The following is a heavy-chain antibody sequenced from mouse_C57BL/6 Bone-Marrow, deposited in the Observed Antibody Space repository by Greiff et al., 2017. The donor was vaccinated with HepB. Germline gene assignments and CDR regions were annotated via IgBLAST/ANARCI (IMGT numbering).Heavy chain of an antibody. CDR1: GFTFSSYA. CDR3: TRVMITKYYFDY. CDR2: ISSGGDYI. D-gene: IGHD2-4*01. Sequence: DVMLVESGEGLVKPGGSLKLSCAASGFTFSSYAMSWVRQTPEKRLEWVAYISSGGDYIYYADTVKGRFTISRDNARNTLYLQMSSLKSEDTAMYYCTRVMITKYYFDYWGQGTTLTVSS. J-gene: IGHJ2*01. V-gene: IGHV5-9-1*02.